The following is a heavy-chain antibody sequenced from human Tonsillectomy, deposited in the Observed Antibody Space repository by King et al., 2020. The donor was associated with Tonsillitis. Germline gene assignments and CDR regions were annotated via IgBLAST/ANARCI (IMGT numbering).Heavy chain of an antibody. CDR2: MYTSGST. J-gene: IGHJ6*03. D-gene: IGHD2-21*02. Sequence: QLQESGPGLVKPSQTLSLTCTVSGASISSGSYYWSWIRQPAGKGLEWIGRMYTSGSTNYNPSLKSRVPISVDTSKNQFSLRLSSVTAADTAVYYCAGIYCGGDCYSTYYYYYYYMDVWGKGTRVTVSS. CDR3: AGIYCGGDCYSTYYYYYYYMDV. V-gene: IGHV4-61*02. CDR1: GASISSGSYY.